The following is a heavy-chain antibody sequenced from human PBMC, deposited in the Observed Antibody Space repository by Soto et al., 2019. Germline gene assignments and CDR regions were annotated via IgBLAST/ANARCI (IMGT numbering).Heavy chain of an antibody. J-gene: IGHJ6*02. D-gene: IGHD6-13*01. CDR3: ARCGAAGYYYYYGMDV. CDR2: IIPIFGTA. V-gene: IGHV1-69*13. Sequence: SVKVSCKASGGTFSSYAISWVRQAPGQGLEWMGGIIPIFGTANYAQKFQGRVTITADESTSTAYMELSSLRSEDTAVYYCARCGAAGYYYYYGMDVWGQGTTVTVSS. CDR1: GGTFSSYA.